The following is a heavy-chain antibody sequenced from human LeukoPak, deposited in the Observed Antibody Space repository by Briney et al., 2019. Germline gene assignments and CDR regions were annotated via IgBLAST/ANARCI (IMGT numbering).Heavy chain of an antibody. Sequence: SETLSLTCTVSGGSIGTDFWSWIRQPPGKGLEWIAYIYYSGSSNYNPSLKSRATISVDTSKNQFSLRLRSVTASDTAVYYCARRTGSGWYWYFGLWGRGTLVTVSS. D-gene: IGHD6-19*01. CDR2: IYYSGSS. V-gene: IGHV4-59*08. CDR1: GGSIGTDF. CDR3: ARRTGSGWYWYFGL. J-gene: IGHJ2*01.